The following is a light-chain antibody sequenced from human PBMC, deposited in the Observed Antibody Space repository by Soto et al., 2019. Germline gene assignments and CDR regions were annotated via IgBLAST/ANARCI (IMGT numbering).Light chain of an antibody. Sequence: DIQMTQSPSSLSASVGDRVTITCRASQSISSYLNWYQQKPGKAPKLLIYAASSLQSGVPSRFSGSGSGTDFTLTISSLQPEDFATYYCQQSYRTLPCCTFGQGTKLEIK. CDR2: AAS. CDR3: QQSYRTLPCCT. V-gene: IGKV1-39*01. J-gene: IGKJ2*02. CDR1: QSISSY.